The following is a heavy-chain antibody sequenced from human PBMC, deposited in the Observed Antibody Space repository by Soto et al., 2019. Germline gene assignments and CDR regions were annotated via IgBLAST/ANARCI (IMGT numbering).Heavy chain of an antibody. V-gene: IGHV1-46*01. Sequence: ASVKVSCKASGYTFTSYYMHWVRQAPGQGLEWMGIINPSGGSTSYAQKFQGRVTMTRDTSTSTVYMELSSLRSEDTAVYYCARDNVDIVVVTATYAFDIWGQETMVTVSS. J-gene: IGHJ3*02. CDR1: GYTFTSYY. CDR2: INPSGGST. CDR3: ARDNVDIVVVTATYAFDI. D-gene: IGHD2-21*02.